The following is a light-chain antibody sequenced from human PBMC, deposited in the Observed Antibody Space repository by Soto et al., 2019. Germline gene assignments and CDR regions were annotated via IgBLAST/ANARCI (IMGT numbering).Light chain of an antibody. J-gene: IGKJ1*01. CDR2: AAS. CDR3: QQYGSSSTWT. V-gene: IGKV3-20*01. CDR1: QSVSSAY. Sequence: EIVLTQSPGTLSLSPGERATLSCRASQSVSSAYLAWYQHKPGQPPTLLLYAASSRVTGIPDRFSGSGSGTDFTLPIRRLEPDDFAVYYCQQYGSSSTWTFGQGTKVEIK.